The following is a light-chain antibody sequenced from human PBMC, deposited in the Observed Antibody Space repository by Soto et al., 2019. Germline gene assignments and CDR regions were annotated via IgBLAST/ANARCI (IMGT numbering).Light chain of an antibody. J-gene: IGLJ3*02. V-gene: IGLV2-23*02. Sequence: QSVLTQPASVSGSPGQSITISCTGTSSDVGSYNLVSWYQQDPGKAPKLLIYDVNKRPSGLSNRFSGSKSGNTASLTISGLQADDEAHYYCCSYATSSTGVFGGGTKVTVL. CDR1: SSDVGSYNL. CDR2: DVN. CDR3: CSYATSSTGV.